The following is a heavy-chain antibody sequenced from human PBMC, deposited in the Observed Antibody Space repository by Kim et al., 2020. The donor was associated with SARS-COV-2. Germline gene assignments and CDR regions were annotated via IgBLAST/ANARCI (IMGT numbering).Heavy chain of an antibody. CDR3: ARGNSGNYYVLDFQQ. J-gene: IGHJ1*01. V-gene: IGHV4-61*02. Sequence: SETLSLTCTVSGGSISSGSYYWNWIRQPAGKGLEWIGRIYTSGSTNYNPSLKSRVTISVDTSKNQFSLKLSSVTAADTAVYYCARGNSGNYYVLDFQQWGQGTLVTVSS. D-gene: IGHD1-26*01. CDR2: IYTSGST. CDR1: GGSISSGSYY.